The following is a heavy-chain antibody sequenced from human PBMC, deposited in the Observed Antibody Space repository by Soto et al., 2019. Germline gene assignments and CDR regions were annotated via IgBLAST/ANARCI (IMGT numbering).Heavy chain of an antibody. D-gene: IGHD3-10*01. CDR1: GGSFSGYY. Sequence: SETLSLTCAVYGGSFSGYYWSWIRQPPGKGLEWIGEINHSGSTNYNPSLKSRVTISVDTSKNQFSLKLSSVTAADTAVYYCARDFYYYGSGSPLGLDWGQGTLVTVSS. CDR3: ARDFYYYGSGSPLGLD. V-gene: IGHV4-34*01. CDR2: INHSGST. J-gene: IGHJ4*02.